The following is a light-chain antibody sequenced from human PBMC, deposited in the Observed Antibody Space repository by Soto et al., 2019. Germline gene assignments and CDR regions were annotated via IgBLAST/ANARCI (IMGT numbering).Light chain of an antibody. V-gene: IGKV4-1*01. CDR3: QQYFSFPWT. CDR2: WAS. Sequence: DIVMTQSPDSLAVSLGERATINCKSSQSVLYSSNNKNYLAWYQQRPGQPPNLLIYWASTRESGVPDRFSGSGSGIDFPLTIRSLQAEDVAIYYCQQYFSFPWTFGKETKEEIK. J-gene: IGKJ1*01. CDR1: QSVLYSSNNKNY.